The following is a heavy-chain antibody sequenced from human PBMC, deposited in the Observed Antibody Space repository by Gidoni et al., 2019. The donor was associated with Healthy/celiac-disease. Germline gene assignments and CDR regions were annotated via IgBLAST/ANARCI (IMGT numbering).Heavy chain of an antibody. CDR1: GGTFSSYA. CDR2: VIPILGIA. D-gene: IGHD3-10*01. V-gene: IGHV1-69*04. Sequence: QVQLVQSGAEVTKPRSSVKVSCKASGGTFSSYAISWVRQAPGQGLEWMGRVIPILGIANYAQKCQGRVTITADKSTSTAYMELSSLRSEDTAVYYCARDTMGGRFDPWGQGTLVTVSS. J-gene: IGHJ5*02. CDR3: ARDTMGGRFDP.